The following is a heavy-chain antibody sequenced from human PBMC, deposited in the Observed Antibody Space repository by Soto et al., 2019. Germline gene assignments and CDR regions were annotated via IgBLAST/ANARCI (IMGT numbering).Heavy chain of an antibody. J-gene: IGHJ5*02. CDR1: GGNISSSSYY. D-gene: IGHD3-22*01. V-gene: IGHV4-39*07. Sequence: SETMSLTCTVSGGNISSSSYYWGWIRQPPGKGLGWIGYIYYSGSTYYNPSLKSRVTISVDTSKNQFSLKLSSVTAADAAVYYCARVEYYYDSSGYYRVFDPWGQGTLVTVSS. CDR3: ARVEYYYDSSGYYRVFDP. CDR2: IYYSGST.